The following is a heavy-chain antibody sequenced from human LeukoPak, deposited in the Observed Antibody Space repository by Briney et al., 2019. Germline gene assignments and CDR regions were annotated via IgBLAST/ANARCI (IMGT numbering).Heavy chain of an antibody. V-gene: IGHV3-21*01. Sequence: GGSLRLSCAASGFTFSSYSMNWVRQAPRKGLEWVSSISSSSSYIYYADSVKGRFTISRDNAKNSLYLQMNSLRAEDTAVYYCARDTEMATILSPIQFDYWGQGTLVTVSS. J-gene: IGHJ4*02. CDR3: ARDTEMATILSPIQFDY. D-gene: IGHD5-24*01. CDR1: GFTFSSYS. CDR2: ISSSSSYI.